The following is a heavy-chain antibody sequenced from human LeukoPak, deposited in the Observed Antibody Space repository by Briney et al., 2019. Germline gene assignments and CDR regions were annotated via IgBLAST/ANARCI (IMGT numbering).Heavy chain of an antibody. Sequence: GGSLRLSCAASGFTFSSYTMNWVRQAPGKGLEWVSTISSSSTSIYNAMKGRFTISRDNAKNSLYLQMNSLRTDDTAVYYCARRDTFHGSGSLPDYYYMDVWGKGTTVTVPS. CDR1: GFTFSSYT. CDR2: ISSSSTSI. D-gene: IGHD3-10*01. CDR3: ARRDTFHGSGSLPDYYYMDV. J-gene: IGHJ6*03. V-gene: IGHV3-21*01.